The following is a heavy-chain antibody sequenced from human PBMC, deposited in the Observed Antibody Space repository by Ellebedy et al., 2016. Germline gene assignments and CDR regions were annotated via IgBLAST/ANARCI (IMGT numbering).Heavy chain of an antibody. CDR1: GYTFTSYG. Sequence: ASVKVSCKASGYTFTSYGISWVRQAPGQGLEWMGIINPSGGSTSYAQKLQGRVTMTGDTSTSTVYMELSSLRSEDTAVYYCARGWGGKTTIAAAAGGDYWGQGTTVTVSS. CDR2: INPSGGST. J-gene: IGHJ4*03. V-gene: IGHV1-46*04. CDR3: ARGWGGKTTIAAAAGGDY. D-gene: IGHD6-13*01.